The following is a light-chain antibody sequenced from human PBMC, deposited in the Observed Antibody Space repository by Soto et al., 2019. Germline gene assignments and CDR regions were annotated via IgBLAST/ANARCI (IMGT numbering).Light chain of an antibody. V-gene: IGLV2-14*03. CDR2: DVS. J-gene: IGLJ2*01. Sequence: QSALTQPASVSGSPGQSITISCTGTSSDVGGYNYVSWYQQHPGKAPKLMIYDVSYRPSGVSNRFSGSKSGSTASLAISGLQAEYEADYYCSSYTTSDTLVFGGGTKLTVL. CDR3: SSYTTSDTLV. CDR1: SSDVGGYNY.